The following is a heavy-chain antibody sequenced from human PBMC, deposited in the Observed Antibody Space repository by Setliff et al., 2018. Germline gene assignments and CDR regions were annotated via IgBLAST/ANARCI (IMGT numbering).Heavy chain of an antibody. CDR1: GISITSGHY. J-gene: IGHJ3*01. D-gene: IGHD1-1*01. Sequence: NPSETLSLTCDVSGISITSGHYWGWIRQPPGKGLEWIATIYHRGRTYYNPSLDSRVTISLDTSKNQYSLRLRSVTAADTAVYYCASPRRDDLDTPFDAFDLWGQGT. CDR2: IYHRGRT. V-gene: IGHV4-38-2*01. CDR3: ASPRRDDLDTPFDAFDL.